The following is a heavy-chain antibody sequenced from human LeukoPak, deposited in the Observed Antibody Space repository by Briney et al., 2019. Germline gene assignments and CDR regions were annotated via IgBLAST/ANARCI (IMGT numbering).Heavy chain of an antibody. CDR2: INPNSGGT. CDR3: AYLGIGYCTNGVCLTAHY. J-gene: IGHJ4*02. CDR1: GYTFTGYY. D-gene: IGHD2-8*01. V-gene: IGHV1-2*02. Sequence: ASVKVSCKASGYTFTGYYMHWVRQAPGQGLEWMGWINPNSGGTNYAQKFQGRVTMTRDTSISTAYMELSRLRSDDTAVYYCAYLGIGYCTNGVCLTAHYWGQGTLVTVSS.